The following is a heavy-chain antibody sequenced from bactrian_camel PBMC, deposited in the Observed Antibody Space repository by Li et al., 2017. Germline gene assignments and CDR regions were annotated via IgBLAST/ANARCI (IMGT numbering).Heavy chain of an antibody. CDR1: GYTISPYC. CDR3: AADLRTTTPCTLQRDFNY. CDR2: FSTLGTI. Sequence: DVQLVESGGGSVQAGGSLRLSCAASGYTISPYCMGWFRQAPGKEREGVATFSTLGTIRYADSVKGRFTISKDSARNTLYLQMNSLKPEDTANYYCAADLRTTTPCTLQRDFNYWGQGTQVTVS. J-gene: IGHJ6*01. V-gene: IGHV3S67*01. D-gene: IGHD1*01.